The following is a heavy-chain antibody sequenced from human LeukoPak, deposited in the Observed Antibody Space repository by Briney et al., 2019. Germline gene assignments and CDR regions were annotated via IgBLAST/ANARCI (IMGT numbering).Heavy chain of an antibody. CDR2: ISCYNGDT. Sequence: EASVKVSCKASGYTFTHHGIAWIRQAPGQGLERLGWISCYNGDTIYAQKFQGRVTLTTEKSTSTVYMELRSLTSDDTAVYYCARDPSNTSGWYQYFDAWGRGTLVSVSS. V-gene: IGHV1-18*01. CDR3: ARDPSNTSGWYQYFDA. D-gene: IGHD6-19*01. CDR1: GYTFTHHG. J-gene: IGHJ2*01.